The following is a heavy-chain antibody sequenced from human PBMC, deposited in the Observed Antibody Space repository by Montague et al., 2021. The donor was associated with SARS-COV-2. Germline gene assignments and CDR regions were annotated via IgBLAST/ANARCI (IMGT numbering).Heavy chain of an antibody. V-gene: IGHV4-4*02. CDR3: ANVQPLWFDELFLEYYYYYGMDV. CDR2: NYHSRRT. Sequence: SETLSLTCAVSGGSISSSNWWSWVRQPPGKGLEWLGENYHSRRTNYNKSPQSRVTISVDKTKNQFSLKLSSVTAADTAVYYCANVQPLWFDELFLEYYYYYGMDVWGQGTTVTVSS. CDR1: GGSISSSNW. J-gene: IGHJ6*02. D-gene: IGHD3-10*01.